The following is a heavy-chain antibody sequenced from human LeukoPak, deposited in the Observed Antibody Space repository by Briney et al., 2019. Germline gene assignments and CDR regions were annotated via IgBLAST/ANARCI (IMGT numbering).Heavy chain of an antibody. Sequence: GGSLRLSCAASGFTFSSYGMHWVRQAPGKGLEWVAVISYDGSNKYYADSVKGRFTISRDNSKNTLYLQMNSLRAEDTAVYYCARSPITMVRGVHAFDIWGQGTMVTVSS. CDR3: ARSPITMVRGVHAFDI. J-gene: IGHJ3*02. V-gene: IGHV3-30*03. CDR1: GFTFSSYG. D-gene: IGHD3-10*01. CDR2: ISYDGSNK.